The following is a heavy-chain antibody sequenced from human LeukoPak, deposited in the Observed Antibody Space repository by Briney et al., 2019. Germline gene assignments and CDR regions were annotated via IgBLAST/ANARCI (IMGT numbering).Heavy chain of an antibody. D-gene: IGHD3-10*01. CDR2: INPNSGGT. J-gene: IGHJ6*03. CDR3: ARGSMVRGLIQYYYMDV. Sequence: ASVKVSCKASGYTFTSYGISWVRQAPGQGLEWMGWINPNSGGTNYAQKFQGRVTMTRDTSISTAYMELSRLKSDDTAVYYCARGSMVRGLIQYYYMDVWGKGTTVTISS. CDR1: GYTFTSYG. V-gene: IGHV1-2*02.